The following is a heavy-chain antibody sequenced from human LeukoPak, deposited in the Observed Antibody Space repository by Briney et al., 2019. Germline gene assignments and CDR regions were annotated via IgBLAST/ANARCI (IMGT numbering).Heavy chain of an antibody. J-gene: IGHJ6*03. Sequence: SETLSLTCAVSGGSFSGHYWSWIRQPPGKGLEWIGEIDHSGSANYNPSLKRRVTISVDTSKNQFSLKLSSVTAADTAVYYCARGKGVYYYYYMDVWGKGTTVTVSS. CDR1: GGSFSGHY. CDR2: IDHSGSA. V-gene: IGHV4-34*01. CDR3: ARGKGVYYYYYMDV.